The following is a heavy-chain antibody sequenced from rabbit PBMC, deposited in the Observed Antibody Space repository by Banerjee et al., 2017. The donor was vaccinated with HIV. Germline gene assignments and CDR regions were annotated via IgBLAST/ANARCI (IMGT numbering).Heavy chain of an antibody. D-gene: IGHD7-1*01. CDR2: INTGSGSA. Sequence: QQQLVESGGGLVRPEGSLKLSCTVSGFTLSSYVMCWVRQAPGKGLEWIGCINTGSGSAYYANWAKGRFTISKTSSTTVTLQMTSLTAADTATYFCARDAGGDGYSNDLWGPGTLVTVS. CDR1: GFTLSSYV. CDR3: ARDAGGDGYSNDL. V-gene: IGHV1S45*01. J-gene: IGHJ4*01.